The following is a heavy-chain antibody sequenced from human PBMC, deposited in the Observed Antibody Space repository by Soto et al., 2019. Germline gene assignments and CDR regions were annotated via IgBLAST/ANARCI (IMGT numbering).Heavy chain of an antibody. D-gene: IGHD4-17*01. J-gene: IGHJ3*02. CDR3: ARRAVTQSSDAFDI. CDR1: GYTSTSYG. CDR2: ISAYNGNT. Sequence: ASVKVSCKASGYTSTSYGISWVRQAPGQGLEWMGWISAYNGNTNYAQKLQGRVTMTTDTSTSTAYMELRSLRSDDTAVYYCARRAVTQSSDAFDIWGQGTMVTVSS. V-gene: IGHV1-18*01.